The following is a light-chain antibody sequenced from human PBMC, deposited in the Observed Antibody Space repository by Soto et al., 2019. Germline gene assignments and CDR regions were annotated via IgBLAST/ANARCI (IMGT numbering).Light chain of an antibody. J-gene: IGLJ3*02. CDR3: STYTSSSWV. Sequence: QSALTQPASVSGSPGQSITISCTGTSSDVGGYNYVSWYQQHPGKAPKLMIYDVSNRPSGVSNRFSGSKSGNTASLTISGLQADDAAYYYCSTYTSSSWVFGGGTKVTVL. CDR2: DVS. V-gene: IGLV2-14*01. CDR1: SSDVGGYNY.